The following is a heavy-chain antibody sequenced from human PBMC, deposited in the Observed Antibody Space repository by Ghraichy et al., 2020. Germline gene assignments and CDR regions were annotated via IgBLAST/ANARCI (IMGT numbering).Heavy chain of an antibody. Sequence: SETLSLTCTVSGGSMNINSFYWGWIRQPPGKGLEWIGMAYYDGSTYYNPSLKSRVTVSVDTSRIQSSLKPKSVTATDTDVYYCATWGRVELAGWGAWGQGTLVTVSS. CDR2: AYYDGST. CDR1: GGSMNINSFY. D-gene: IGHD3-16*01. CDR3: ATWGRVELAGWGA. J-gene: IGHJ5*02. V-gene: IGHV4-39*01.